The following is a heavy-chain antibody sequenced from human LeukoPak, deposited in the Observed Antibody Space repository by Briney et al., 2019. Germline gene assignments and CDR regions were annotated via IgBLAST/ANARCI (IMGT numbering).Heavy chain of an antibody. CDR2: ISSSSSYI. CDR1: GFTFSSYS. Sequence: GGSLRLSCAASGFTFSSYSMNWVRQAPGKGLEWVSSISSSSSYIYYADSVKGRFTISRDNAKNSLYLQMNSLRAEDTAVYYCAKEPTPYTSGWYFQHWGQGTLVTVSS. D-gene: IGHD6-25*01. V-gene: IGHV3-21*01. CDR3: AKEPTPYTSGWYFQH. J-gene: IGHJ1*01.